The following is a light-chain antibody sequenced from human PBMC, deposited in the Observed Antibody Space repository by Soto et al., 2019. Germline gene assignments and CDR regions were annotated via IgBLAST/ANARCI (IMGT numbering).Light chain of an antibody. V-gene: IGLV2-14*01. CDR3: TSYTTSGTTYVV. CDR2: EVN. CDR1: SSDVGGYNY. Sequence: QSVLTQPASVSGSPGQSIAISCTGTSSDVGGYNYVSWYQHHPGKAPKLVIYEVNNRPSGVSNRFSGSKSGNTASLTISGLQTEDEADYYCTSYTTSGTTYVVFGGGTKLTVL. J-gene: IGLJ2*01.